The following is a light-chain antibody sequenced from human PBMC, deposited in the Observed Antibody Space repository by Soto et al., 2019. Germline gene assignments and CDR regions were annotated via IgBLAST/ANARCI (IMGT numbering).Light chain of an antibody. CDR2: RND. J-gene: IGLJ2*01. CDR1: SSNIGSNY. Sequence: QAVVTQPPSASGTPGQRVTISCSGSSSNIGSNYLYWFQQFPGTAPKLLIYRNDLRPSGVPDRFSGSKSDTSASLAISGLRSEDEADYYCAAWDDSLSGVVFGGGTKLTVL. V-gene: IGLV1-47*01. CDR3: AAWDDSLSGVV.